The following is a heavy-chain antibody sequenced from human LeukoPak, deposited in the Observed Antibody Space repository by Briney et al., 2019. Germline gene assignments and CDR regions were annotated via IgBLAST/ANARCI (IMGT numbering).Heavy chain of an antibody. CDR1: GYTFTGYH. CDR3: ARDRHGYSSWFDP. D-gene: IGHD6-19*01. Sequence: GASVKVSCKASGYTFTGYHIHWVRQAPGQGLEWMGWINSNTGGTNYAQKFQGRVTLTRDTSITTAYMEMISLRSDDTAVYYCARDRHGYSSWFDPWGQGTLVTVSS. CDR2: INSNTGGT. V-gene: IGHV1-2*02. J-gene: IGHJ5*02.